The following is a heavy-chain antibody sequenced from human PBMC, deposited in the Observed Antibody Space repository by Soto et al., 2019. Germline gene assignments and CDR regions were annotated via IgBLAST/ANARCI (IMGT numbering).Heavy chain of an antibody. CDR1: APSLRRYY. V-gene: IGHV4-59*01. D-gene: IGHD3-10*01. CDR3: ARDLGYYYGSGARRGYGMDV. CDR2: LYHSRST. Sequence: SETLSLTCPLPAPSLRRYYLIWIRQPPRKGLEWIGYLYHSRSTSYNPSPKTRVTISGYTSKQHFSLRLSSVTATDLAVYYCARDLGYYYGSGARRGYGMDVWGQGTTVTVS. J-gene: IGHJ6*02.